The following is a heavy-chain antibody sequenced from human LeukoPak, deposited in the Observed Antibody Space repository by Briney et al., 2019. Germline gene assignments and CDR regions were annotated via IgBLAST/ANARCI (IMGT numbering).Heavy chain of an antibody. CDR1: GFTFSSYG. J-gene: IGHJ3*02. Sequence: GGSLRLACAASGFTFSSYGMHWVRQAPGKGLEWVALIWYDGNNKYYADSVKGRFTISRDNSKNTLYLQMNSLRAEDTAVYYCARDPSWLDAFDIWGQGTMVTVSS. CDR3: ARDPSWLDAFDI. V-gene: IGHV3-33*01. CDR2: IWYDGNNK. D-gene: IGHD5-24*01.